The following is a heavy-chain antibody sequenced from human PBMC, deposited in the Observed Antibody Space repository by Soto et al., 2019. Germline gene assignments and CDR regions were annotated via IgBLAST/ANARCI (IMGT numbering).Heavy chain of an antibody. Sequence: QVQLQESGPGLVKPSQTLSLTCTVSGGSISSGNYCWSWIRQPPGKGLEWIGYIYHSGSTHYNPSLKSRVTISVDTSKNQFSLKLNSVTAADTAVYYCARVLPNTNTYVFDIWGQGTMVTVSS. CDR3: ARVLPNTNTYVFDI. CDR2: IYHSGST. V-gene: IGHV4-30-4*01. J-gene: IGHJ3*02. CDR1: GGSISSGNYC. D-gene: IGHD2-2*01.